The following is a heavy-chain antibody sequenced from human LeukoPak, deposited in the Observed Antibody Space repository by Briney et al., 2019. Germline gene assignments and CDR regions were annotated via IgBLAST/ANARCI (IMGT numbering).Heavy chain of an antibody. J-gene: IGHJ6*03. CDR3: ARVYGDYYYYYMDV. V-gene: IGHV3-21*01. Sequence: GGSLRLSCAASGFTFSSYEMNWVRQAPGKGLEWVSSISSSSSYIYYADSVKGRFTISRDNAKNSLYLQMNSLRAEDTAVYYCARVYGDYYYYYMDVWGKGTTVTVSS. CDR2: ISSSSSYI. D-gene: IGHD4-17*01. CDR1: GFTFSSYE.